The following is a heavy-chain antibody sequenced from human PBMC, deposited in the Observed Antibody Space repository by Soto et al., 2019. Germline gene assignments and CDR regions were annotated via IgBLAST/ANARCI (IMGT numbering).Heavy chain of an antibody. CDR1: GFSLTTTGVG. CDR2: IYWDDDK. D-gene: IGHD6-19*01. J-gene: IGHJ4*02. CDR3: AHSLGGSSGWYFDY. V-gene: IGHV2-5*02. Sequence: SGPTLVNPTQTLTLTCTFSGFSLTTTGVGVGWIRQPPGKALEWLALIYWDDDKRYSPSLNSRLTITKDTSKNQVVLTMTNMDPVGTATYYCAHSLGGSSGWYFDYWGQGTLVTVSS.